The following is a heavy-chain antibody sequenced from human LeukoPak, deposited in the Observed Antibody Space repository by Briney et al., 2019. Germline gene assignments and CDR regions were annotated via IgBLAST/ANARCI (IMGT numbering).Heavy chain of an antibody. CDR1: GGSFSGYY. D-gene: IGHD1-26*01. J-gene: IGHJ4*02. V-gene: IGHV4-34*01. Sequence: PSETLSLTCAVYGGSFSGYYWSWIRQPPGKGLEWIGEINHSGSTNYNPSLKSRVTISVDTSKNQFSLKLSSVTAADTAVYYCARVHLTNTSGSPSFDYWGQGTLVTVSS. CDR2: INHSGST. CDR3: ARVHLTNTSGSPSFDY.